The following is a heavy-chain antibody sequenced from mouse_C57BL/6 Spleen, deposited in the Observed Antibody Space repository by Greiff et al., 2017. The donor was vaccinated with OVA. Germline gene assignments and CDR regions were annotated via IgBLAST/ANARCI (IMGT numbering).Heavy chain of an antibody. CDR1: GFTFSSYG. CDR3: ARLEVWLRRFDY. CDR2: ISSGGSYT. D-gene: IGHD2-2*01. J-gene: IGHJ2*01. Sequence: DVHLVESGGDLVKPGGSLKLSCAASGFTFSSYGMSWVRQTPDKRLEWVATISSGGSYTYYPDSVKGRFTISRDNAKNTLYLQMSSLKSEDTAMYYCARLEVWLRRFDYWGQGTTLTVSS. V-gene: IGHV5-6*01.